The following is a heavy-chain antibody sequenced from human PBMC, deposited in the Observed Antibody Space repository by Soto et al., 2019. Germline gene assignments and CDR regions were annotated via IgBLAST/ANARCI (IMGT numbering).Heavy chain of an antibody. CDR2: VDYSGTA. Sequence: SETLSLTCTVSSGSISVTNVFWGWVRQPPGKGLEWIGNVDYSGTAYFSPSLATRVTFHVDTSKNQFSLTLYSVTAADTAVYYCARITGRHLDYWGQGILVTDSS. V-gene: IGHV4-39*01. J-gene: IGHJ4*02. CDR1: SGSISVTNVF. D-gene: IGHD1-20*01. CDR3: ARITGRHLDY.